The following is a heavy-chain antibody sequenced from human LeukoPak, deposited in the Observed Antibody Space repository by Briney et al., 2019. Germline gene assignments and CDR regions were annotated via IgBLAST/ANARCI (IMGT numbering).Heavy chain of an antibody. D-gene: IGHD2-2*01. V-gene: IGHV3-74*01. CDR2: INGDGSST. Sequence: GGSLRLSCAASGFAFSTYWMHWVRQASGKGLVWVSRINGDGSSTSYADSVKGRFTISRDNAKNTLYLQMNSLRAEDTAVYYCARYQGYQVVDPWGQGTLVTVSS. CDR1: GFAFSTYW. CDR3: ARYQGYQVVDP. J-gene: IGHJ5*02.